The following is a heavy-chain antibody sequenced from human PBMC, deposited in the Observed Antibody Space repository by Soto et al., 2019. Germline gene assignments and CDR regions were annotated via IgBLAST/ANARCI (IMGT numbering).Heavy chain of an antibody. CDR1: VFTFSDYY. CDR2: ITSSGSSI. J-gene: IGHJ6*02. D-gene: IGHD6-13*01. CDR3: ARETTRQPFTAAAGPHDVYYYGMDV. Sequence: SLRLSCSASVFTFSDYYMSWIRQAPGKGLEWVSYITSSGSSIYYADSVKGRFTISRDNAKNSLQLNSVTPEDTAVYYCARETTRQPFTAAAGPHDVYYYGMDVWGQGTTVTVSS. V-gene: IGHV3-11*04.